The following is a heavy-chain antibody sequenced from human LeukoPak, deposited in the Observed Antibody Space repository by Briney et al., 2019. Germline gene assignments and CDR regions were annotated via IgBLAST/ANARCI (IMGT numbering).Heavy chain of an antibody. J-gene: IGHJ4*02. V-gene: IGHV4-39*01. CDR1: GGSISSSSYY. Sequence: SETLSLTCTVSGGSISSSSYYWGWIRQPPGKGLEWIGSIYYSGSTYYNPSLKSRVTISVDTSKNQFSLKLSSVTAADTAVYYCARHSRDTAMVDYWSQGTLVTVSS. CDR2: IYYSGST. CDR3: ARHSRDTAMVDY. D-gene: IGHD5-18*01.